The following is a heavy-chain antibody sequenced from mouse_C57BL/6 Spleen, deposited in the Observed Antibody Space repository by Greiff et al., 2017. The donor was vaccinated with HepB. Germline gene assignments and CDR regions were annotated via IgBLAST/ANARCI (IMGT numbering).Heavy chain of an antibody. CDR3: ARGDYGRGETWFAY. D-gene: IGHD1-1*01. J-gene: IGHJ3*01. Sequence: EVQLVESGPELVKPGASVKISCKASGYSFTGYYMNWVKQSPEKSLEWIGEINPSTGGTTYNQKFKAKATLTVDKSSSTAYMQLKSLTSEDSAVYYCARGDYGRGETWFAYWGQGTLVTVSA. V-gene: IGHV1-42*01. CDR2: INPSTGGT. CDR1: GYSFTGYY.